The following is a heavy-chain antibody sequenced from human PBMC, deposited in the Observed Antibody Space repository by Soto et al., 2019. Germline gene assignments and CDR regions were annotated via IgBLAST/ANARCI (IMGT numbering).Heavy chain of an antibody. CDR2: IYYSGST. V-gene: IGHV4-39*01. D-gene: IGHD7-27*01. J-gene: IGHJ6*03. CDR1: GGSISSSSYY. Sequence: SETLSLTCTVSGGSISSSSYYWGWIRQPPGKGLEWIGSIYYSGSTYYNPSLKSRVTISVDTSKNQFSLKLSSVTAADTAVYYCARPHPYIQSSLWDYYYMDVWGKGTTVTVSS. CDR3: ARPHPYIQSSLWDYYYMDV.